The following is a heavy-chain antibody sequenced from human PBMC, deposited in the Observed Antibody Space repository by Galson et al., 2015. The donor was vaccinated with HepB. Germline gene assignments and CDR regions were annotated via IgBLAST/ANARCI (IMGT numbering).Heavy chain of an antibody. V-gene: IGHV4-61*01. Sequence: LSLTCTVSGGSVSSGSYYWSWIRQPPGKGLEWIGYIYYSGSTNYNPSLKSRVTISVDTSKNQFSLKLSSVTAADTAVYYCARDRWDDSSGYYWRYYYYGMDVWGQGTTVTVSS. J-gene: IGHJ6*02. CDR1: GGSVSSGSYY. CDR2: IYYSGST. CDR3: ARDRWDDSSGYYWRYYYYGMDV. D-gene: IGHD3-22*01.